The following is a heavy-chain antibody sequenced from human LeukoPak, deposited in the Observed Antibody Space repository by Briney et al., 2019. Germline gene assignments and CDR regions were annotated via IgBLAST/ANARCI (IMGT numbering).Heavy chain of an antibody. CDR2: TYYRSKWYN. CDR1: GDSVSSNSAA. J-gene: IGHJ3*02. Sequence: SQTLSLTCAISGDSVSSNSAAWNWIRQSPSRGLEWLGRTYYRSKWYNDYAVSVKSRITINPDTSKNQFSLQLNSVTPEDTAVYYCAREGDIVIIPSAIGAFDIWGQGTMVTVSS. D-gene: IGHD2-2*02. CDR3: AREGDIVIIPSAIGAFDI. V-gene: IGHV6-1*01.